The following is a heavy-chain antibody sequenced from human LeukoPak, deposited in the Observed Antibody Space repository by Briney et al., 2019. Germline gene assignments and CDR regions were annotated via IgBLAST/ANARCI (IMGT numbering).Heavy chain of an antibody. CDR3: AREPSGSYEYYFDY. V-gene: IGHV1-18*01. CDR1: GYTFTSYG. J-gene: IGHJ4*02. CDR2: ISAYNGNT. Sequence: ASVKVSCKASGYTFTSYGISWVRQAPGQGLEWMGWISAYNGNTNYAQKLQGRVTMTTDTSTSTAYMELRSLRSDDTAVYYCAREPSGSYEYYFDYWGQGTLVTVSS. D-gene: IGHD1-26*01.